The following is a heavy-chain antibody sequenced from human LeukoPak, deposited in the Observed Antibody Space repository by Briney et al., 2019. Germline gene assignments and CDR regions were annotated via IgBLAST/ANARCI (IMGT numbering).Heavy chain of an antibody. Sequence: ASVKVSCKASGYTFTGYCMHWVRQAPGQGLEWVGWINPNSGGTNYAQTFQGRVTMTRDTSISTAYLDLSRLRSDDTAVYYCGTGRGTDDAFDIWGQGTMVTVSS. CDR3: GTGRGTDDAFDI. CDR1: GYTFTGYC. CDR2: INPNSGGT. J-gene: IGHJ3*02. D-gene: IGHD1-14*01. V-gene: IGHV1-2*02.